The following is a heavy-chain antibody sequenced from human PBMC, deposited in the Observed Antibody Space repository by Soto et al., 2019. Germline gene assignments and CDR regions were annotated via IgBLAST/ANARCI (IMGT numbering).Heavy chain of an antibody. CDR3: ARRFLDYYGSGSYSDLYDY. CDR2: IYHSGST. V-gene: IGHV4-4*02. D-gene: IGHD3-10*01. CDR1: GGSISSSNW. J-gene: IGHJ4*02. Sequence: SETLSLTCAVSGGSISSSNWWSWVRQPPGKGLEWIGEIYHSGSTNYNPSLKSRVTISVDKSKNQFSLKLSSVTAADTAVYYCARRFLDYYGSGSYSDLYDYWGQGTLVTVSS.